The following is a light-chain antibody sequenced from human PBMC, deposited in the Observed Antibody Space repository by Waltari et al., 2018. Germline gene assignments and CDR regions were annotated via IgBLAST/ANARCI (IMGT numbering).Light chain of an antibody. CDR2: ATS. J-gene: IGKJ4*01. CDR3: QQSYRTPPLT. Sequence: CRASQSSSGYLNWYQQKPGEAPKVLIYATSSLQSWVPSRFSGSGSGTDFTLTITSLQPEDFATYYCQQSYRTPPLTFGGGTKVEIK. CDR1: QSSSGY. V-gene: IGKV1-39*01.